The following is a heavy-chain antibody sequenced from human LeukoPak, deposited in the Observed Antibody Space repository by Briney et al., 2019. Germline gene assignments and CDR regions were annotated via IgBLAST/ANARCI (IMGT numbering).Heavy chain of an antibody. V-gene: IGHV3-30*04. J-gene: IGHJ6*02. CDR1: AFTFTSYA. D-gene: IGHD3-3*01. Sequence: GGSLRLSCVASAFTFTSYAMHWLGQAPGKGRDWLAVKSNEGSNKYYADSVKGRFTISRDNSKNTLYLQMNSLRAEDTAVYYCARVPCAYYDFWSGYHTHYYYYGMDVWGQGTTVTVSS. CDR2: KSNEGSNK. CDR3: ARVPCAYYDFWSGYHTHYYYYGMDV.